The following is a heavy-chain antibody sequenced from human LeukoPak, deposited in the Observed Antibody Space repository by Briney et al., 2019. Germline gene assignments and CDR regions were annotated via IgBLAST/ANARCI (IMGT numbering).Heavy chain of an antibody. V-gene: IGHV3-7*01. CDR3: ARDRGYSNFDY. CDR2: MNEDGSEK. Sequence: GGSLRLSCAASGFGFSNYWMSWVRQAPGKGLEWVANMNEDGSEKNYVDSVKGRFIISRDNAQDSLYLQMNSLRAEDTAVYYCARDRGYSNFDYWGQGTLLTVSS. CDR1: GFGFSNYW. D-gene: IGHD4-11*01. J-gene: IGHJ4*02.